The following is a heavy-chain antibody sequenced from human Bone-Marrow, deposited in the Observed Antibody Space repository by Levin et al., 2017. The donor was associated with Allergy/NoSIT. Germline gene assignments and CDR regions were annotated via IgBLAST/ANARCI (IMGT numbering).Heavy chain of an antibody. J-gene: IGHJ4*02. Sequence: GGSLRLSCAASGFSFSNHGMHWVRQTPGKALEWLAVIIFDGSHAYYADSVKGRFIISRDNSKNTVYLQMTSLKVDDTGVYFCARDEDNALVTSAIPLDHWGKGTPVTVST. CDR1: GFSFSNHG. D-gene: IGHD2-21*02. V-gene: IGHV3-30*03. CDR3: ARDEDNALVTSAIPLDH. CDR2: IIFDGSHA.